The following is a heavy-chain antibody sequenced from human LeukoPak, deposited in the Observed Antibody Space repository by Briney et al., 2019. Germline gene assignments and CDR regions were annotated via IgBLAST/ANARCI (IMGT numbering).Heavy chain of an antibody. CDR2: ISAYNGNT. J-gene: IGHJ4*02. V-gene: IGHV1-18*01. CDR3: ARDRVVLAAALLNFDY. CDR1: GYTFTSYG. D-gene: IGHD6-13*01. Sequence: ASVKVSCKASGYTFTSYGISWVRQAPGQGLEWMGWISAYNGNTNYAQKLQGRVTMTTDTSASTAYTELRSLRSADTAVYYCARDRVVLAAALLNFDYWGQGTLVTVSS.